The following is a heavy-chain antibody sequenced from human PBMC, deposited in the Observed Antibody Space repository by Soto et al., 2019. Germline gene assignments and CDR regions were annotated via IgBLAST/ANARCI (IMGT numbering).Heavy chain of an antibody. CDR1: GFTFSSYA. Sequence: QVQLVGSGGGVVQPGRSLRLSCVASGFTFSSYAMHWVRQAPGKGLEWVAVISYDGSNKYYADSVKGRFTISRDNSKNTLYLQMNSLRAEDTAVYYCAREGYSSGWYNYWGQGTLVTVSS. J-gene: IGHJ4*02. V-gene: IGHV3-30-3*01. CDR2: ISYDGSNK. D-gene: IGHD6-19*01. CDR3: AREGYSSGWYNY.